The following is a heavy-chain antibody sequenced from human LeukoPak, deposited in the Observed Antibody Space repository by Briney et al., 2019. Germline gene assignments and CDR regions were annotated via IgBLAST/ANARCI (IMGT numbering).Heavy chain of an antibody. D-gene: IGHD1-26*01. J-gene: IGHJ3*02. CDR1: GFTLSNYA. CDR2: ISGGGTGT. CDR3: AKLGVGTTYDAFDI. V-gene: IGHV3-23*01. Sequence: TGGPLRLSCAAAGFTLSNYAMSWVRQAPGKGLEWVSEISGGGTGTHYADSVRGRFTISSDNSKNTLYLQMTSLRAEDTAVYYCAKLGVGTTYDAFDIWGQGTMVTVSS.